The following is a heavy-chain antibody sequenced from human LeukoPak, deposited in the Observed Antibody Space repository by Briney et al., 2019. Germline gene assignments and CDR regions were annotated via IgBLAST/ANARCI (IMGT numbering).Heavy chain of an antibody. CDR1: GFNFNSYW. Sequence: GGSLRLSCAASGFNFNSYWMHWVRQPPGKGLVWVSRINIDGSTTKDADSVQGRFTISRDNGKNTLYLQMNSLRAEDTAVYFCAREPLGAGQYYFDSWGQGTLVTVSS. J-gene: IGHJ4*02. D-gene: IGHD6-19*01. CDR3: AREPLGAGQYYFDS. V-gene: IGHV3-74*03. CDR2: INIDGSTT.